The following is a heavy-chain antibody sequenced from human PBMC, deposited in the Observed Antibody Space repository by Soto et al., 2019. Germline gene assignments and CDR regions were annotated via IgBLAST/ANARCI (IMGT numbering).Heavy chain of an antibody. CDR2: INPKSGAT. D-gene: IGHD2-8*01. Sequence: ASVKVSCKASGYSFTDYHIHWVRQAPGQGLEWLGRINPKSGATGTAQKFQGWVTMTTDTSISTASMELTRLTSDDTAIYYCARGDSTDCSNGVCSFFYNHDMDVWGQGTTVTVSS. CDR3: ARGDSTDCSNGVCSFFYNHDMDV. V-gene: IGHV1-2*04. CDR1: GYSFTDYH. J-gene: IGHJ6*02.